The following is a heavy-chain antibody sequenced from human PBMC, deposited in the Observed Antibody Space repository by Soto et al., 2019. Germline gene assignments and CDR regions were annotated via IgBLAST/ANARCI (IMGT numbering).Heavy chain of an antibody. CDR2: INPSGRTT. V-gene: IGHV1-46*01. CDR3: ARDLDVATVTTSFDS. CDR1: GFTFSKYY. Sequence: ASVKVSCKTSGFTFSKYYMHWLRQVPGQGLEWVGVINPSGRTTSYAQKFLGRVTVTRDASTATVYLELNSLRSGDTAVYYCARDLDVATVTTSFDSWGQGTLVTVSS. D-gene: IGHD4-17*01. J-gene: IGHJ4*02.